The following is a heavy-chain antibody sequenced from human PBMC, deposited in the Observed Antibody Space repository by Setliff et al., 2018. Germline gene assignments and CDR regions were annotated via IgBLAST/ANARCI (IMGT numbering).Heavy chain of an antibody. D-gene: IGHD2-2*01. V-gene: IGHV4-38-2*01. CDR2: MYHSGST. J-gene: IGHJ3*02. Sequence: PSETLSLTCAVSGYSISSDYYWGWIRQPPGKGLEWIGSMYHSGSTYYNPSLKSRVTISVDTSENQFSLKLNYVTAADTAVYYCARALGYCSRTSCYADAFDIWGQGTMVTVSS. CDR1: GYSISSDYY. CDR3: ARALGYCSRTSCYADAFDI.